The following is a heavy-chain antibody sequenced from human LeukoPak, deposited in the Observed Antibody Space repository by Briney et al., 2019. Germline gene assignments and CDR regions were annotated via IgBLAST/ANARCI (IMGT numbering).Heavy chain of an antibody. Sequence: ASVKVSCKVSGYTLTELSMHWVRQAPGKGLEWMVGFDPEDGETIYAQKIQGRVTMTEDTSTDTAYMELSSLRSEDTAVYYCATVGAAAGIGWFDPWGQGTLVTVSS. CDR3: ATVGAAAGIGWFDP. D-gene: IGHD6-13*01. CDR2: FDPEDGET. V-gene: IGHV1-24*01. CDR1: GYTLTELS. J-gene: IGHJ5*02.